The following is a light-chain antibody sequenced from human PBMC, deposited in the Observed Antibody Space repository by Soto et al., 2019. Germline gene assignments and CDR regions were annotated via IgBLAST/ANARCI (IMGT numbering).Light chain of an antibody. Sequence: LTQPASVSGSPGQSITISCTGTRSDVGAYNYVSWYQQHPGKAPKVIIYEVSYRPAGVSSRFSGSKSGNTAYLTISGLQTEDEADYYCSSYTSSSTLVFGTGTKVTVL. J-gene: IGLJ1*01. V-gene: IGLV2-14*03. CDR1: RSDVGAYNY. CDR3: SSYTSSSTLV. CDR2: EVS.